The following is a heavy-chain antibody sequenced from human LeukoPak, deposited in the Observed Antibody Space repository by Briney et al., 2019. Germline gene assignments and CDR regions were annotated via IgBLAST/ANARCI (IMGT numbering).Heavy chain of an antibody. D-gene: IGHD6-13*01. J-gene: IGHJ4*02. CDR1: GFTFSSYS. V-gene: IGHV3-48*01. Sequence: GGSLRLSCAASGFTFSSYSMNWVRQAPGKGLEWVSYISSSSSTIYYADSVKGRFTISRDNAKNSLYLQMNSLRAEDTAVYYCARFKYSSSPGTGGNYWGQGALVTVSS. CDR3: ARFKYSSSPGTGGNY. CDR2: ISSSSSTI.